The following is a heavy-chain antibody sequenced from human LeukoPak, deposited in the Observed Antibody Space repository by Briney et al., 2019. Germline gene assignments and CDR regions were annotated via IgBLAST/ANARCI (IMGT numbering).Heavy chain of an antibody. J-gene: IGHJ6*01. CDR1: GGSISSFC. D-gene: IGHD2-2*01. CDR2: IYYSGST. V-gene: IGHV4-59*01. Sequence: SETLSPTSTVSGGSISSFCWSWIRQPPGKGLEWIGYIYYSGSTNYNPSLKSRVTISVDTSKNQFSLKLSSVTAADTAVYYCARDRVVPAATSYYYYGMDVWGQRWTLTVSS. CDR3: ARDRVVPAATSYYYYGMDV.